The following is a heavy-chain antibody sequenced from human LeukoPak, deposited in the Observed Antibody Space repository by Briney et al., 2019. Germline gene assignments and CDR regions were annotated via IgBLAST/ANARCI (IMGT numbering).Heavy chain of an antibody. V-gene: IGHV4-59*08. CDR2: IYYSGST. CDR3: ARHRGSSSNFDY. Sequence: SETLSLTCTVSGGSISSYYWSWIRQPPGKGLEWIGYIYYSGSTNYTPSLKSRVTISVDTSKNQFSLKLSSVTATDTAVYYCARHRGSSSNFDYWGQGTLVTVSS. J-gene: IGHJ4*02. D-gene: IGHD6-6*01. CDR1: GGSISSYY.